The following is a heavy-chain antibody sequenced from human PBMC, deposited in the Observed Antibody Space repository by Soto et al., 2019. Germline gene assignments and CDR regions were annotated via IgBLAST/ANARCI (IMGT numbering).Heavy chain of an antibody. CDR2: ISVSGDST. D-gene: IGHD6-13*01. CDR1: GFTFSSYV. J-gene: IGHJ4*02. Sequence: GGSLRLSCAASGFTFSSYVMTWVRQAPGKGLEWVATISVSGDSTNYADSVKGRFAISRDNSKNTLYLQMNSLRAEDTAVYYCAKDRTRSTSWPYYFDYWGQGTLVTVSS. CDR3: AKDRTRSTSWPYYFDY. V-gene: IGHV3-23*01.